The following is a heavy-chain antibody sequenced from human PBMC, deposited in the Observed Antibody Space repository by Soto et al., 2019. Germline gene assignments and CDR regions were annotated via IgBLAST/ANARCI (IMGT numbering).Heavy chain of an antibody. CDR1: GGSFSSYI. CDR2: IIPVLGVE. D-gene: IGHD2-21*02. J-gene: IGHJ6*02. CDR3: AKSPNPESATASYYGMDV. Sequence: QVQLVQSGAEVKKPGSSVKVSCKASGGSFSSYIFTWVRQAPGQGLEWMGRIIPVLGVEYYAQKFQGRVTTTADKSTNTAYMELSSLRSEDTAVYYCAKSPNPESATASYYGMDVWGLGTTFTVSS. V-gene: IGHV1-69*02.